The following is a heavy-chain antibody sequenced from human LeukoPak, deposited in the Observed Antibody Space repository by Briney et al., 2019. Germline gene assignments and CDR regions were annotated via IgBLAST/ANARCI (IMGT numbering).Heavy chain of an antibody. V-gene: IGHV1-18*01. CDR3: ARGPLVVVAATYYYYYGMDV. J-gene: IGHJ6*02. D-gene: IGHD2-15*01. Sequence: GASVKVSCKASGYTFTSYGISWVRQAPGQGLEWMGWISAYNGNTNYAQKPQGRVTMTTDTSTSTAYMELRSLRSDDTAVYYCARGPLVVVAATYYYYYGMDVWGQGTTVTVSS. CDR1: GYTFTSYG. CDR2: ISAYNGNT.